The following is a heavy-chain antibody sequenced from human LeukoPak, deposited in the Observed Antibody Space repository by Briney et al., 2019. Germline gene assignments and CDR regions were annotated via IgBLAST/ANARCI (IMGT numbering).Heavy chain of an antibody. Sequence: PGGALRLSGAASGFTFDDFTMHWVRQAPGSSLEWFFLITLDSGTTYYKSSVKGLLTISRENIKNSLYLQMTSLRTEDTALYYCAKGYSSGWYPFDSWGQGTLVTVSS. V-gene: IGHV3-43*01. J-gene: IGHJ4*02. CDR1: GFTFDDFT. CDR3: AKGYSSGWYPFDS. CDR2: ITLDSGTT. D-gene: IGHD6-19*01.